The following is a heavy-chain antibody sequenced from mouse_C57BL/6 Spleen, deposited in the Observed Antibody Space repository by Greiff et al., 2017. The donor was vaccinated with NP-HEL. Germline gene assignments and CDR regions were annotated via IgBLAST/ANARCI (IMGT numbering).Heavy chain of an antibody. CDR1: GFTFSDYG. CDR3: AWHRYEGVAMDY. V-gene: IGHV5-17*01. Sequence: EVQLVESGGGLVKPGGSLKLSCAASGFTFSDYGMHWVRQAPEKGLEWVAYISSGSSTIYYADTVKGRFTISRDNAKNTLFLQMTSLRSEDTAMYYCAWHRYEGVAMDYWGQGTSVTVSS. CDR2: ISSGSSTI. D-gene: IGHD1-1*01. J-gene: IGHJ4*01.